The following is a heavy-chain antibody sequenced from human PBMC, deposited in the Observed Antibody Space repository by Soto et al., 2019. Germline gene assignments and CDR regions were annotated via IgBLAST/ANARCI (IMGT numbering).Heavy chain of an antibody. CDR3: ARGVLESGSYSRADY. CDR1: GYTFTGYY. Sequence: ASVKVSCKASGYTFTGYYMHWVRQAPGQGLEWMGWINPNSGGTTYAQKLQGWVTMTRDTSINTVYMELSRLRSDDTAVYYCARGVLESGSYSRADYWGQGTLVTVSS. J-gene: IGHJ4*02. CDR2: INPNSGGT. D-gene: IGHD3-10*01. V-gene: IGHV1-2*04.